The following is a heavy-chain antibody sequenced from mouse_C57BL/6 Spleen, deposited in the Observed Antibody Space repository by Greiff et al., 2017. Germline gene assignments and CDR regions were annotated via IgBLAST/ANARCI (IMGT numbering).Heavy chain of an antibody. CDR2: IDPSDSYT. CDR1: GYTFTSYW. J-gene: IGHJ2*01. D-gene: IGHD2-1*01. V-gene: IGHV1-69*01. CDR3: ARYGNYFDY. Sequence: QVQLQQPGAELVMPGASVKLSCKASGYTFTSYWMNWVKQRPGKGLEWIGEIDPSDSYTYYNQKFKGKSTLTVDKSSSTAYMQLSSLTSEDSAVYYCARYGNYFDYWGQGTTLTVSS.